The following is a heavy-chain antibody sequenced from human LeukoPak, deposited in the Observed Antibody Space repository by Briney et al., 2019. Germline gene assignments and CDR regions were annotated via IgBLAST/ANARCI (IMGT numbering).Heavy chain of an antibody. Sequence: ASVKVSCKASGYTFTNHGISWARQAPGQGLEWMGWIHPYNGNTHYAQKLQGRVTVTTDTSTSTAYVELRSLRSDDTAVYFCARTAHYYDSSGYSLDAFDFWGQGTMVTVSS. V-gene: IGHV1-18*01. CDR3: ARTAHYYDSSGYSLDAFDF. CDR2: IHPYNGNT. J-gene: IGHJ3*01. D-gene: IGHD3-22*01. CDR1: GYTFTNHG.